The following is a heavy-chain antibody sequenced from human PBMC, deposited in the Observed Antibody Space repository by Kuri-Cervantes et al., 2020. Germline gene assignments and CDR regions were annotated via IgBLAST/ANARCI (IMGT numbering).Heavy chain of an antibody. D-gene: IGHD2-2*01. V-gene: IGHV4-4*07. Sequence: GSLRLSCAVYGGSFSGYYWSWIRQPPGKGLEWIGRIYTSGSTNYNPSLKSRVTISVDKSKNQFSLKLSSVTAADTAVYYCARDGGTVPAADQIDYWGQGTLVTVSS. J-gene: IGHJ4*02. CDR3: ARDGGTVPAADQIDY. CDR1: GGSFSGYY. CDR2: IYTSGST.